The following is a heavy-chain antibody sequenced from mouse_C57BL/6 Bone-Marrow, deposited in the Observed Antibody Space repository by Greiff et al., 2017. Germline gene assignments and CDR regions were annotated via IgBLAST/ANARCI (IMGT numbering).Heavy chain of an antibody. CDR1: GFTFSDYG. D-gene: IGHD2-3*01. V-gene: IGHV5-17*01. Sequence: EVQLVESGGGLVKPGGSLKLSCAASGFTFSDYGMHWVRQAPEKGLEWVAYISSGSSTLYYADTVKGRFTISRDNAKNTLFLQMTSLRSEDTAMYYCARWLLRWYFDVWGTGTTVTVSS. J-gene: IGHJ1*03. CDR3: ARWLLRWYFDV. CDR2: ISSGSSTL.